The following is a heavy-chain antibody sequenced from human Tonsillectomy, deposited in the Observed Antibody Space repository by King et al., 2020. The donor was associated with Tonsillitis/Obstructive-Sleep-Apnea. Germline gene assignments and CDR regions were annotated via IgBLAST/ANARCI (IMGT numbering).Heavy chain of an antibody. D-gene: IGHD3-10*01. J-gene: IGHJ4*02. V-gene: IGHV3-48*03. CDR2: ISSSGSTI. CDR3: SKPTRSRYGSGSHNDY. Sequence: VQLVESGGGLVQPGGSLRLSCAASGFTFSSYEMNWVRQAPGKGLEWVSYISSSGSTIYYADSVKGRFTISRDNAKNSLYLQMNSLRAEDTAVYYCSKPTRSRYGSGSHNDYWGQGTLVTVSS. CDR1: GFTFSSYE.